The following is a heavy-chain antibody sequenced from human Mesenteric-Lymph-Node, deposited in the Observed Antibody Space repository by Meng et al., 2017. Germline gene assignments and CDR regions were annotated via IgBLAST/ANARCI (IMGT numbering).Heavy chain of an antibody. CDR1: GDSITSGDYS. CDR3: VRDTRRGGGWFDP. D-gene: IGHD3-10*01. V-gene: IGHV4-30-2*01. CDR2: IYHGVNI. J-gene: IGHJ5*02. Sequence: GSGLESPSQTRSLPCPVSGDSITSGDYSWTWIRQPPGKGLEWIGYIYHGVNIYYTPSLRSRVTISVDKSRNQFSLKLTSVSAADTAVYYCVRDTRRGGGWFDPWGQGTLVTVSS.